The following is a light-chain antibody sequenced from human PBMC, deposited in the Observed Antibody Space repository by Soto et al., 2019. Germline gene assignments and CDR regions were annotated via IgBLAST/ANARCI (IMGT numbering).Light chain of an antibody. CDR2: DAS. CDR3: LQRSDWRT. CDR1: QSVSNY. J-gene: IGKJ5*01. Sequence: EVVLTQSPATLSLSPGGRATLSFRASQSVSNYLAWYQQKPGQAPRLLIYDASNRATGIPARFSGSGSGTDFTLTISRLEPEDFAVYYCLQRSDWRTFGQGTRLEIK. V-gene: IGKV3-11*01.